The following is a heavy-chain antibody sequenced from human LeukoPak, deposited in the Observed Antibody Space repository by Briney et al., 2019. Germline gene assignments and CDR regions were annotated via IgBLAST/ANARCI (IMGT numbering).Heavy chain of an antibody. D-gene: IGHD3-10*01. CDR3: ARSAMVRGVTYYYYYMDV. J-gene: IGHJ6*03. Sequence: ASVKVSCKASGYTFTGYYMHWVRQAPGQGLEWMGWINPNSGGTNYAQKFQGRVTMTRDTSISTAYMELSRLRSDDPAVYYCARSAMVRGVTYYYYYMDVWGKGTTVTVSS. V-gene: IGHV1-2*02. CDR1: GYTFTGYY. CDR2: INPNSGGT.